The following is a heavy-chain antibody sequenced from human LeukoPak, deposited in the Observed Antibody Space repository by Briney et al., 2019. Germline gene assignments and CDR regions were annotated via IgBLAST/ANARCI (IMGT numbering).Heavy chain of an antibody. J-gene: IGHJ4*02. V-gene: IGHV3-23*01. CDR3: AKGFRWLRFGGGHY. CDR1: GFTFSSYA. CDR2: ISGSGGST. Sequence: GGSLRLSCAASGFTFSSYAMSWVRQAPGKGLEWVSAISGSGGSTYYADSVKGRFTISRDNSKTTLYLQMNSLRAEDTAVYYCAKGFRWLRFGGGHYWGQGTLVTVSS. D-gene: IGHD5-12*01.